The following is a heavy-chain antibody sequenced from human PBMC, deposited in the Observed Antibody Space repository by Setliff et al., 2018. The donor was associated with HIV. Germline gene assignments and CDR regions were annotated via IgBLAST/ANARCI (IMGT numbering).Heavy chain of an antibody. CDR1: GDSISDTTYY. CDR2: IYHSGST. V-gene: IGHV4-39*01. CDR3: AAWGPRYSYAPYFFDS. Sequence: PSETLSLTCSVSGDSISDTTYYWGWIRQPPGKGLEWIGNIYHSGSTLYKPSLKSRVTMSVDTSKNQFSLKLNSVTAADTAVYYCAAWGPRYSYAPYFFDSWGQGTLVTVSS. D-gene: IGHD5-18*01. J-gene: IGHJ4*02.